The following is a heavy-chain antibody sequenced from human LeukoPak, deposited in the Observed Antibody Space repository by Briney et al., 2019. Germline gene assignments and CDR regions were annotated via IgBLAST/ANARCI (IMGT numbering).Heavy chain of an antibody. CDR1: GFSLSTYG. Sequence: GGSLRLSCAASGFSLSTYGVSWVRQPPGKGLEWVSGITGTGGSTYYADSVKGRFTVSRDTSKNTLYLQMNSLRAEDTAIYYCAKYHGTAEAGFYYWGQGTLVTVSS. J-gene: IGHJ4*02. D-gene: IGHD3-9*01. V-gene: IGHV3-23*01. CDR3: AKYHGTAEAGFYY. CDR2: ITGTGGST.